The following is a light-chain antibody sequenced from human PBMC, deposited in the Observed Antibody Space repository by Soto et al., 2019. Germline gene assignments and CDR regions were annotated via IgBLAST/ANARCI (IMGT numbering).Light chain of an antibody. J-gene: IGKJ4*01. Sequence: DIVLTQSPATLSLSPAQRATLSCSASLSLESSLVWYQQKPVQAPRLLIYDASNRVTGIPARFSGSGSGTDFTLTISSLQPADFAVYYCQQYGSSPLTFGGGTKV. CDR1: LSLESS. CDR2: DAS. CDR3: QQYGSSPLT. V-gene: IGKV3-11*01.